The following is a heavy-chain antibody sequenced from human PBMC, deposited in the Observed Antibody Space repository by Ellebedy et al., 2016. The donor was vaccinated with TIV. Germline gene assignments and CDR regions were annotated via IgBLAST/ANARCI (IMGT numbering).Heavy chain of an antibody. CDR1: GFTFSRYW. V-gene: IGHV3-7*01. D-gene: IGHD2/OR15-2a*01. CDR2: IKEDGSEK. CDR3: ARDPNRGGDFDY. Sequence: GESLKISXAPSGFTFSRYWMSWVRQAPGKGLEWVAKIKEDGSEKFYVDSVKGRFTISRDNAKNSLSLQMNSLRDEDTAVYYCARDPNRGGDFDYWGQGTLVTVSS. J-gene: IGHJ4*02.